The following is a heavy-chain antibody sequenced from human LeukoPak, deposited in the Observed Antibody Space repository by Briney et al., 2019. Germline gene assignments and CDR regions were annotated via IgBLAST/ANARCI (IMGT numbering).Heavy chain of an antibody. Sequence: GGSLRLSCAASGFTFSSYEMNWVRQAPGKGLEWVSYISSSGSTIYYADSVKGRFTISIDNAKNSLYLQMNSLRAEDTAAYYCARGPAANSGNYYAGDYWGQGTLVTVSS. CDR2: ISSSGSTI. J-gene: IGHJ4*02. V-gene: IGHV3-48*03. D-gene: IGHD1-26*01. CDR3: ARGPAANSGNYYAGDY. CDR1: GFTFSSYE.